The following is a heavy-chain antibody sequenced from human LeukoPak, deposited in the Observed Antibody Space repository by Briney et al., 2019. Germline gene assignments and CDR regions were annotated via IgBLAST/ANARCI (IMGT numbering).Heavy chain of an antibody. D-gene: IGHD3-22*01. Sequence: SETLSLTCTVSGVSISTYYWTWIRQPPGKGLEWIRNIDYSGNTKYNPSLKSRVTISVDTSKNHFSLKLSSVTAADTAVYYCARWYYDSSGYRYFDYWGQGTLVIVSS. CDR3: ARWYYDSSGYRYFDY. V-gene: IGHV4-59*12. CDR1: GVSISTYY. CDR2: IDYSGNT. J-gene: IGHJ4*02.